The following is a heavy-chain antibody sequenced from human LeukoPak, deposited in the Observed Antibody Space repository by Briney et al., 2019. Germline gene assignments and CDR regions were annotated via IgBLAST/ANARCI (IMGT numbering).Heavy chain of an antibody. V-gene: IGHV4-59*01. D-gene: IGHD6-13*01. J-gene: IGHJ2*01. CDR2: IYYSGST. Sequence: SETLSLTCTVSGGSISSYYWSWIRQPPGKGLEWVGYIYYSGSTNYSPSLKSRLTISVNTSKNQFSLKLSSVTAADTAVYYCARTYGSSGLGYFDLWGRGTLVTVSS. CDR3: ARTYGSSGLGYFDL. CDR1: GGSISSYY.